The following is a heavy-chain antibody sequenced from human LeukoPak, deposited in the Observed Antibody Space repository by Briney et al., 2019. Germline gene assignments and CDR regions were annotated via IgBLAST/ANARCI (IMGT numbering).Heavy chain of an antibody. V-gene: IGHV4-34*01. Sequence: SETLSLTCAVYGGPFSGYYWSWIRQPPGKGLEWIGEINHSGSTNYNPSLKSRVTISVDTSKNQFSLKLSSVTAADTAVYYCARGVTMVRGVINLYYYYYMDVWGKGTTVTVSS. CDR1: GGPFSGYY. CDR2: INHSGST. J-gene: IGHJ6*03. D-gene: IGHD3-10*01. CDR3: ARGVTMVRGVINLYYYYYMDV.